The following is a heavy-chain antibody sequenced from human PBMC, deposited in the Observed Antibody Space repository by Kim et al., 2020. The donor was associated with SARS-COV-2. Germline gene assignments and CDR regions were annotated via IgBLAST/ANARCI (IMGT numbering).Heavy chain of an antibody. Sequence: ASVKVSCKASGYAFSNYAVQWVRQAPGQRLEWIGWIRIGTGSTRYSQRLQGRVTITRDTSASTAFMELNSLTSEDTAVYYCTTAEQTDSEFDFWGQGTLAIVSS. V-gene: IGHV1-3*04. D-gene: IGHD2-15*01. CDR1: GYAFSNYA. J-gene: IGHJ4*02. CDR3: TTAEQTDSEFDF. CDR2: IRIGTGST.